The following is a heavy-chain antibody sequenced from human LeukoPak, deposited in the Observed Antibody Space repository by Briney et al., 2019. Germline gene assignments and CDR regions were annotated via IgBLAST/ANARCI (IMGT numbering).Heavy chain of an antibody. D-gene: IGHD5-24*01. Sequence: GESLKISCKGSGYSFTSYWIGWVRQMPGKGLEGMGIIYPGDSDTRYSPSFQGQVTISADKSISTAYLQWSSLKASDTAMYYCARVSLATRHYYYYMDVWGKGTTVTVSS. V-gene: IGHV5-51*01. CDR2: IYPGDSDT. CDR1: GYSFTSYW. J-gene: IGHJ6*03. CDR3: ARVSLATRHYYYYMDV.